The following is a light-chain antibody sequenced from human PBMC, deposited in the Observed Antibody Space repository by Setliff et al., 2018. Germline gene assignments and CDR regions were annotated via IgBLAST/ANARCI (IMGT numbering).Light chain of an antibody. CDR3: SSYAGNYIYV. CDR2: EVS. CDR1: SRDVGGFNF. Sequence: QSALTQPPSASGSPGQSVAISCTGTSRDVGGFNFVSWYQQHPGKAPKLIIYEVSKRPSGVPDRFSGSKSGNTASLIVSGLQAEDEADYYCSSYAGNYIYVFGSGTKVTVL. J-gene: IGLJ1*01. V-gene: IGLV2-8*01.